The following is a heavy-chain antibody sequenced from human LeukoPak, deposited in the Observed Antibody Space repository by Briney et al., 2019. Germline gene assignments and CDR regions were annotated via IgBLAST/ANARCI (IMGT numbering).Heavy chain of an antibody. V-gene: IGHV3-73*01. CDR3: TRHMDWSGESCYSPSHLDY. J-gene: IGHJ4*02. D-gene: IGHD2-15*01. CDR2: IRNKANTYAT. Sequence: GGTLKLSCAASGFTFSDSAMHWVRQASGKGLEWLGRIRNKANTYATAYAASVKGRFTISRDDSKNTAYLQMNSLKTEDTAVYYCTRHMDWSGESCYSPSHLDYWGQGTPVTVSS. CDR1: GFTFSDSA.